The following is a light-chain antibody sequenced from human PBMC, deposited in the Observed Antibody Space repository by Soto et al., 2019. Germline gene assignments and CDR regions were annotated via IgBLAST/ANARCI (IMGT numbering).Light chain of an antibody. CDR2: RAS. CDR3: QQCYSYPWT. V-gene: IGKV1-5*03. Sequence: DIQMTQSPSTLSASVGDTVTITCRASQSISIWLAWYQQKPGKAPNLLIYRASNFESGVPSRFSGSGSGTEFTLTISSLQPDDFATYYCQQCYSYPWTFGQGTKLEIK. CDR1: QSISIW. J-gene: IGKJ1*01.